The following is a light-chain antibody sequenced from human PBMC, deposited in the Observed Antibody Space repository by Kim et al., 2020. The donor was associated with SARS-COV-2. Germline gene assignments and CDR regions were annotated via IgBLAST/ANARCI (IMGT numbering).Light chain of an antibody. Sequence: GKTVTISCTRSSGGIDDNYVQWYQQRPGGVPTTVIYEDDQRPSGVSDRFSGSIDNSPNSASLTISGLRTEDEADYYCQSYNRDNVLFGGGTQLTVL. CDR3: QSYNRDNVL. CDR1: SGGIDDNY. CDR2: EDD. J-gene: IGLJ2*01. V-gene: IGLV6-57*03.